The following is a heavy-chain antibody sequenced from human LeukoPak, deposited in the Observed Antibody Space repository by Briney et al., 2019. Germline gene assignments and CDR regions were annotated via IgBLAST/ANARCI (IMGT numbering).Heavy chain of an antibody. D-gene: IGHD2-15*01. CDR2: IRYDGSNK. CDR3: AKGIKRVVVAATEYYSDY. V-gene: IGHV3-30*02. J-gene: IGHJ4*02. CDR1: GFTFSSYS. Sequence: SGGSLRLSCAASGFTFSSYSMNWVRQAPGKGLEWVAFIRYDGSNKYYADSVKGRFTISRDNSKNTLYLQMNSLRAEDTAVYYCAKGIKRVVVAATEYYSDYWGQGTLVTVSS.